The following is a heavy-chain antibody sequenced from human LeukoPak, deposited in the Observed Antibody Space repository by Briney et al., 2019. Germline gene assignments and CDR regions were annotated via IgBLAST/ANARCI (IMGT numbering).Heavy chain of an antibody. D-gene: IGHD3-22*01. CDR1: GYTFTNYG. V-gene: IGHV1-18*01. Sequence: ASVKVSCRASGYTFTNYGISWVRQAPGQGLEWMGWISAYNGNTNYAQKLQGRATMTTETSTSTAYMELRSLRSDDTAIYYCARTYYYDSSGYYYGHWFDPWGQGTLVTVSS. CDR3: ARTYYYDSSGYYYGHWFDP. CDR2: ISAYNGNT. J-gene: IGHJ5*02.